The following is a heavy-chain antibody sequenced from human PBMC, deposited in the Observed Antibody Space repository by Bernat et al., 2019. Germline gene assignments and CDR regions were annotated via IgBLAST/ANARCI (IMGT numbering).Heavy chain of an antibody. J-gene: IGHJ3*02. Sequence: QLQLQESGPGLVKPSETLSLTCTVSGGSISSSSYYWGWIRQPPGKGLEWIGRIYYSGSTYYNPSLKSRVTISVDTSKNQFSLKLSSVTAADTAVYYCASLGDCSSTSCYAGNMHDAFDIWGQGTMVTVSS. D-gene: IGHD2-2*01. V-gene: IGHV4-39*01. CDR3: ASLGDCSSTSCYAGNMHDAFDI. CDR1: GGSISSSSYY. CDR2: IYYSGST.